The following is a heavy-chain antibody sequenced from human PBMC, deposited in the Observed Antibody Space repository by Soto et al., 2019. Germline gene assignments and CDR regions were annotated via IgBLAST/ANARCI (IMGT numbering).Heavy chain of an antibody. Sequence: QVQLVESGGGWVKPGGSLRLSCAAYGFTFSDYYMSWIRQAPGKGLEWVSYISSSGSTIYYADSVKCRFTISRDNAKNSLYLQMNSLRAEDTAVYYCARGPPHVLLWFGELPLDSWGQGTLVTVSS. D-gene: IGHD3-10*01. J-gene: IGHJ4*02. CDR1: GFTFSDYY. V-gene: IGHV3-11*01. CDR2: ISSSGSTI. CDR3: ARGPPHVLLWFGELPLDS.